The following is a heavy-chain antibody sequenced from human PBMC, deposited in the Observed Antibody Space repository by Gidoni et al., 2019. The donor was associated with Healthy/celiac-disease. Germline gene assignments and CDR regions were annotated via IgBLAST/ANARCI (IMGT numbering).Heavy chain of an antibody. Sequence: EVQLLESGGGLVQPGGSLRLSCAASGFTFSSYAMSWVRQAPGKGLEWVSAISGSGGSTYYADSVKGRFTISRDNSKNTLYLQMNSLRAEDTAVYYCAKELHIVVVGGYWFDPWGQGTLVTVSS. CDR2: ISGSGGST. J-gene: IGHJ5*02. D-gene: IGHD2-15*01. V-gene: IGHV3-23*01. CDR1: GFTFSSYA. CDR3: AKELHIVVVGGYWFDP.